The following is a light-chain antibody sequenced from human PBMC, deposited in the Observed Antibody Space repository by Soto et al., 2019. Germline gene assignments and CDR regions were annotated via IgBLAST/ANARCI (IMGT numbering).Light chain of an antibody. Sequence: DIQLTQSPSSLSAAFVDRVIISCRASQSISNYLNWYQQKPGKAPKVLIFAASRLQSGVPSRFSGSGSGTDFTLTISSLQPEDFATYYCQQSYTRTFGQGTKVDI. J-gene: IGKJ1*01. CDR2: AAS. V-gene: IGKV1-39*01. CDR3: QQSYTRT. CDR1: QSISNY.